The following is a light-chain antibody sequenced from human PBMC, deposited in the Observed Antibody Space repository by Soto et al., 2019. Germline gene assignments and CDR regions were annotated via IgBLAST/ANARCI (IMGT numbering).Light chain of an antibody. CDR2: KVS. Sequence: DIVLTQAPLSSPVTLGQPASISCRSSQSLLRRDGNTYLSWLHQRPGQPPRLLIYKVSNRFSGVPDRFSGSGAGTDFTLKINRVEPEDVGIYYCMQVTQLPHTFGPGIQVEI. V-gene: IGKV2-24*01. J-gene: IGKJ3*01. CDR1: QSLLRRDGNTY. CDR3: MQVTQLPHT.